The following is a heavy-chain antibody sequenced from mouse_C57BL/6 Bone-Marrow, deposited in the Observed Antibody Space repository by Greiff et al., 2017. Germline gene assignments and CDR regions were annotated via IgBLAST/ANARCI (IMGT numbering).Heavy chain of an antibody. Sequence: VQLQQSGPELVKPGASVKISCKASGYTFTDYYMNWVKQSHGKSLEWIGDINPNNGGTSYNQKFKGKATLTVDKSSSTAYMELRSLTSEASAVYYCARRDPTCSRLYWYFDVWGTGTTGTVSS. V-gene: IGHV1-26*01. J-gene: IGHJ1*03. CDR2: INPNNGGT. CDR3: ARRDPTCSRLYWYFDV. D-gene: IGHD1-1*01. CDR1: GYTFTDYY.